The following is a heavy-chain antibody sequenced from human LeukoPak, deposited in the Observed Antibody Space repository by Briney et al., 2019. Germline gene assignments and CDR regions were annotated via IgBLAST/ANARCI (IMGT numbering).Heavy chain of an antibody. CDR1: GGSISSYY. CDR3: ARDSYYYDSSGYSNFDY. V-gene: IGHV4-59*12. CDR2: IYYSGST. J-gene: IGHJ4*02. D-gene: IGHD3-22*01. Sequence: SETLSLTCTVSGGSISSYYWSWIRQPPGKGLEWIGYIYYSGSTNYNPSLKSRVTMSVDTSKNRFSLKLSSVTAADTAVYYCARDSYYYDSSGYSNFDYWGQGTLVTVSS.